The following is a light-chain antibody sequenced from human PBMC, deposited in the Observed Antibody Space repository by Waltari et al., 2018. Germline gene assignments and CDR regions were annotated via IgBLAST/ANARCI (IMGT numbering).Light chain of an antibody. J-gene: IGLJ3*02. CDR1: SSDFRNYNL. V-gene: IGLV2-23*01. Sequence: QSALTQPASVSGSPGQSITISCTGISSDFRNYNLFSCYQQHPGQAPQLITFEDIQLPSGVFNRFAGSKSGDTASLTISGLQAEDESDYYCCSYAGVSTWVFGGGTKVTVL. CDR2: EDI. CDR3: CSYAGVSTWV.